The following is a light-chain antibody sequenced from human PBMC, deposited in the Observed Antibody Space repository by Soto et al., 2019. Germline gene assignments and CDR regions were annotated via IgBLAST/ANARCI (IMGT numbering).Light chain of an antibody. V-gene: IGLV2-14*01. Sequence: QSALTQPASVSGSAGQSITISCTGSNSNVGGYDYVSWYQQHPGTAPKVMIYEVRYRPSGVSNRFSGSKSGNTASLTIFGLQADYEADYYCSSSTSSGTYVFGTGTKLTVL. CDR1: NSNVGGYDY. CDR3: SSSTSSGTYV. J-gene: IGLJ1*01. CDR2: EVR.